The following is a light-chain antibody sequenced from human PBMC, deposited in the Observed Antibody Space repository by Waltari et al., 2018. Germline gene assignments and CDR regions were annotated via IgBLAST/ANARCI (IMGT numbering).Light chain of an antibody. CDR2: AAV. CDR1: QGINSY. J-gene: IGKJ3*01. V-gene: IGKV1-9*01. Sequence: DIQLTQSPSFLSASVGDRVTITCRASQGINSYLAWYQQKPGKAPKLLIYAAVTLQTGVPSRFSGSESGTEFTLTISSLQPEDFATYYRQQLNSYPFTFGPGTKVAIK. CDR3: QQLNSYPFT.